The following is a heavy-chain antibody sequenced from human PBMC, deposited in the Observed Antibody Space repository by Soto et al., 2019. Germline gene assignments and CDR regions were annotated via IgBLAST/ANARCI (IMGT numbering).Heavy chain of an antibody. D-gene: IGHD2-2*01. Sequence: QVQLQESGPGLVKPSQTLSLTCTVSGGSISSGGYYWSWIRQHPGKGLAWIGYIYYSGSTYYNPSLKSRVTISVDTSKNQFSLKLSSVTAADTAVYYCARAEIVVVPAAIAFDIWGQGTMVTVSS. CDR3: ARAEIVVVPAAIAFDI. V-gene: IGHV4-31*03. J-gene: IGHJ3*02. CDR1: GGSISSGGYY. CDR2: IYYSGST.